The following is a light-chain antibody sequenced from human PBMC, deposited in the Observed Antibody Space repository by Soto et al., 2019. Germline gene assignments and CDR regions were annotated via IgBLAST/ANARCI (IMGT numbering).Light chain of an antibody. CDR2: DES. CDR3: QPYDNLFT. CDR1: QDISNY. J-gene: IGKJ3*01. V-gene: IGKV1-33*01. Sequence: DIQMTQSPSSLSASVGDRVTITCQASQDISNYFNWYQQKPGKAPNLLIYDESNLETGVPSRFSGSGSGPDFTFTSSRLQPEDIETYYCQPYDNLFTFGPGTKVDI.